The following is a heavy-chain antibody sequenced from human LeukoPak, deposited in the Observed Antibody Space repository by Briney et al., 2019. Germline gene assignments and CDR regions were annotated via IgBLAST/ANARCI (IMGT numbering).Heavy chain of an antibody. V-gene: IGHV3-66*01. D-gene: IGHD6-19*01. CDR1: GFNVSSNY. CDR3: ARDGASGWFGFDF. CDR2: LYSDEST. J-gene: IGHJ4*02. Sequence: GGSLRLSCAASGFNVSSNYMSWVRQAPGKGLKWVSVLYSDESTYYADFVKGRFTISRDNSKNTVYLHMNSLRDEDTAVYSCARDGASGWFGFDFWGLGTLVTVSS.